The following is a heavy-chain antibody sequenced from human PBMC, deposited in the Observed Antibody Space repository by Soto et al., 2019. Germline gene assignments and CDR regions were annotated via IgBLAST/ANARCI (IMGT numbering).Heavy chain of an antibody. CDR1: GGTFSSYA. Sequence: QVQLVQSGAEVKKPGSSVKVSCKASGGTFSSYAISWVRQAPGQGLEWMGGIIPIFGTANYAQKFQGRVTITADESTSTAYMELSSLRSEDTAVYYCARDGVAVGVTDTNWFDPWGQGTLVTVSS. V-gene: IGHV1-69*12. CDR3: ARDGVAVGVTDTNWFDP. D-gene: IGHD1-26*01. CDR2: IIPIFGTA. J-gene: IGHJ5*02.